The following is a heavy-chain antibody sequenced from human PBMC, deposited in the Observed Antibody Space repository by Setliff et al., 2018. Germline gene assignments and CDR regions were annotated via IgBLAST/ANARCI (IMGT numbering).Heavy chain of an antibody. CDR1: GFTFDVYD. CDR2: INWNGDRT. D-gene: IGHD3-22*01. CDR3: AKDRSRDYDDSSGYDH. J-gene: IGHJ4*02. V-gene: IGHV3-20*04. Sequence: PGGSLRLSCAASGFTFDVYDLNWVRQAPGKGLEWVSSINWNGDRTGYADSVKGRFTISRDNAKNSLYLQMNRLRAEDTALYYCAKDRSRDYDDSSGYDHWGQGTLVTV.